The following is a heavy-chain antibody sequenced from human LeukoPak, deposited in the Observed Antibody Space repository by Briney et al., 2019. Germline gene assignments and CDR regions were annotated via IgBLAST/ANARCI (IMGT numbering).Heavy chain of an antibody. J-gene: IGHJ4*02. D-gene: IGHD6-19*01. CDR3: SAPVASAD. CDR1: GFTFDDYA. Sequence: GGSLRLSCAASGFTFDDYAMHWVRQAPGKGLEWVSLISGDGGSTYYADSVKGRFTISRDNTKNYLYLQMNSLRTEDTALYYCSAPVASADWGQGTLVTVSS. V-gene: IGHV3-43*02. CDR2: ISGDGGST.